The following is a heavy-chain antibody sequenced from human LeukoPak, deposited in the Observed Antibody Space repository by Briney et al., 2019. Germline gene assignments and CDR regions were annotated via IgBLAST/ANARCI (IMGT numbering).Heavy chain of an antibody. CDR1: GFTLSSYW. J-gene: IGHJ4*02. CDR3: ARARGGYYDSSGYYFDY. CDR2: INNDGVST. D-gene: IGHD3-22*01. Sequence: PGGSLRLSCATSGFTLSSYWMHWVRQVPGKGLEWLSRINNDGVSTSYADSVKGRFTISRDNAKNSLYLQMNSLRAEDTAVYYCARARGGYYDSSGYYFDYWGQGTLVTVSS. V-gene: IGHV3-74*01.